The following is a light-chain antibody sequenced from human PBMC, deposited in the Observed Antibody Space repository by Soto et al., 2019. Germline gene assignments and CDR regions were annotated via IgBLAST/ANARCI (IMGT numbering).Light chain of an antibody. V-gene: IGKV3-15*01. J-gene: IGKJ1*01. Sequence: IVLTQSPGTLSLSPWERATLSCRASQSVSYYLAWYQQKPGQAPRLLIYDASSRATAVPARFTASGSGTEFTLTISSLQSEDFAVYYCQQYNNWPPYTFGQGTKVDIK. CDR2: DAS. CDR3: QQYNNWPPYT. CDR1: QSVSYY.